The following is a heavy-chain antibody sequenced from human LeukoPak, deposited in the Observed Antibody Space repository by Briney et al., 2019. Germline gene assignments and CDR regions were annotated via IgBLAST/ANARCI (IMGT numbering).Heavy chain of an antibody. CDR2: ISGSGGTT. CDR3: AKAAGNTGYYGRYYFDY. J-gene: IGHJ4*02. Sequence: LTGGSLRLSCAASGFTFSSYSMNWVRQAPGKGLEWVSAISGSGGTTYYADSVKGRFTISRDNSKNTVYLQMNSLRADDTAVYYCAKAAGNTGYYGRYYFDYWGQGTLVTVSS. D-gene: IGHD3-9*01. CDR1: GFTFSSYS. V-gene: IGHV3-23*01.